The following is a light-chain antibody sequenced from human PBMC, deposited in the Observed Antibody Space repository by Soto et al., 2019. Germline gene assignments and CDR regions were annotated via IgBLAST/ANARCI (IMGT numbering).Light chain of an antibody. CDR2: AAS. CDR3: QQYDNPNLTVT. Sequence: DIQMTQSPSSLSASVGDRVTITCRASQGISNYLAWYQQKPGKVPKLLIYAASTLQSGVPSRFSGSGSGTDFTLTISSLQPEDIATYYSQQYDNPNLTVTFGGGTKVDIK. V-gene: IGKV1-27*01. J-gene: IGKJ4*01. CDR1: QGISNY.